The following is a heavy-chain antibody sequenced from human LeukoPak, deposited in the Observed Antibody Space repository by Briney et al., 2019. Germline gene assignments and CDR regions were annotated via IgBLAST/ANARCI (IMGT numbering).Heavy chain of an antibody. J-gene: IGHJ4*02. D-gene: IGHD4-17*01. CDR2: ISGSGGST. CDR1: GFTFSSYA. Sequence: PGGSLRLSCAASGFTFSSYAMSWVRQAPGKGLEWVSAISGSGGSTYYEDSVKGRFTISRDNSKNTLYLQMNSLRAEDTAVYYCASDYTVIDPFFDYWGQGTLVTVSS. V-gene: IGHV3-23*01. CDR3: ASDYTVIDPFFDY.